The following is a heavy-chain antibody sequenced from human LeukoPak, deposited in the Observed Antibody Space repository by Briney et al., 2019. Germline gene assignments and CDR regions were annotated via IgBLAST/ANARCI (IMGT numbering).Heavy chain of an antibody. J-gene: IGHJ6*02. CDR3: ARDDAAIHLSYYYYGMDV. Sequence: SVKVSCKASGGTFSSYTISWVRQSPGQRLEWMGRIIPILGIANYAQKYQGRVTITADKSMSTAYMALSSPGLEDRAVYYCARDDAAIHLSYYYYGMDVWGQGTTVTVSS. CDR2: IIPILGIA. V-gene: IGHV1-69*04. CDR1: GGTFSSYT. D-gene: IGHD2-2*02.